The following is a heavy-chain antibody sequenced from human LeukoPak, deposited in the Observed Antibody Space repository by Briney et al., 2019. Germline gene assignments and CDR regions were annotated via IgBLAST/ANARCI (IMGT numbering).Heavy chain of an antibody. D-gene: IGHD2-2*01. CDR1: GYSISSGYY. V-gene: IGHV4-38-2*02. J-gene: IGHJ4*02. CDR3: ARASSGTSADY. Sequence: SETLSLTCTVSGYSISSGYYWGWIRQPPGKGLEWIGSIYHSGSTYYNPSLKSRVTISVDTSKNQFSLKLSSVTAADTAVYYCARASSGTSADYWGQGTLVTVSS. CDR2: IYHSGST.